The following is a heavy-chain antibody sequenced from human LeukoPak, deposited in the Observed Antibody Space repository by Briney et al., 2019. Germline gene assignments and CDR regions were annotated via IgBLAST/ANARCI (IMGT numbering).Heavy chain of an antibody. J-gene: IGHJ6*04. CDR3: ARDLSYYDFWSGYPGMDV. Sequence: ASVKVSCEASGYTFTSYYMHWVRQAPGQGLEWMGIINPSGGSTSYAQKFQGRVTMTRDTSTSTVYMELSSLRSEDTAVYYCARDLSYYDFWSGYPGMDVWGKGTTVTVSS. V-gene: IGHV1-46*01. D-gene: IGHD3-3*01. CDR1: GYTFTSYY. CDR2: INPSGGST.